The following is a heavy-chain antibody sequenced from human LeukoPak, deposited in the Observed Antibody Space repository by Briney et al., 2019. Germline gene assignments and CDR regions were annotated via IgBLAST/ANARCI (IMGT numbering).Heavy chain of an antibody. Sequence: SETLSLTCTVSGGSISSYYWSWIRQPSGKGLEWIGYIYYSGSTNYNPSLKSRVTISVDTSKNQFSLKLSSVTAADTAVYYCARARGASGYDSPPADFDYWGQGTLVTVSS. D-gene: IGHD5-12*01. CDR1: GGSISSYY. CDR2: IYYSGST. CDR3: ARARGASGYDSPPADFDY. V-gene: IGHV4-59*01. J-gene: IGHJ4*02.